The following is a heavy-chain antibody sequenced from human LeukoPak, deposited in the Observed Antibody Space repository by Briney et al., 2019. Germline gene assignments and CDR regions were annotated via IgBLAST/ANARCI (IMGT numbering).Heavy chain of an antibody. CDR2: IYYSGST. J-gene: IGHJ5*02. V-gene: IGHV4-59*01. Sequence: PSETLSLTCTVSGGSISSYYWSWIRQPPGKGLEWIGYIYYSGSTNYNPSLKSRVTISVDTSKNQFSLKLSSVTAADTAVYYCARELYEIAAAGTAWFDPWGREPWSPSPQ. CDR3: ARELYEIAAAGTAWFDP. D-gene: IGHD6-13*01. CDR1: GGSISSYY.